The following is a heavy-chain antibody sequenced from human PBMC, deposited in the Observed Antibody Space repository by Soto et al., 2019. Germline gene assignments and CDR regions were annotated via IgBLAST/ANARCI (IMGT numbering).Heavy chain of an antibody. CDR2: ISRSGSTI. V-gene: IGHV3-11*01. J-gene: IGHJ1*01. D-gene: IGHD2-15*01. Sequence: GGSLRLSCAASGFTFSDYYISWIRQAPGKGLEWVSYISRSGSTIYYADSVRGRFTISRDNAKNSLYLQMNSLRAEDTAVYYCASLLEYCSGAICPYQHWGQGTLVTVSS. CDR3: ASLLEYCSGAICPYQH. CDR1: GFTFSDYY.